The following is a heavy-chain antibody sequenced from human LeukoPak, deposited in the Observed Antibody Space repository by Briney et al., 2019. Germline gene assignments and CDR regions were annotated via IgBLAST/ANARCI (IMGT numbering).Heavy chain of an antibody. CDR3: ARGNYYDSSGTLDY. V-gene: IGHV1-2*02. Sequence: ASVKVSCKASGYTSTGYYMHWVRQAPGQGLEWMGWINPNSGGTNYAQKFQGRVTMTRDTSISTAYMELSRLRSDDTAVYYCARGNYYDSSGTLDYWGQGTLVTVSS. D-gene: IGHD3-22*01. CDR2: INPNSGGT. J-gene: IGHJ4*02. CDR1: GYTSTGYY.